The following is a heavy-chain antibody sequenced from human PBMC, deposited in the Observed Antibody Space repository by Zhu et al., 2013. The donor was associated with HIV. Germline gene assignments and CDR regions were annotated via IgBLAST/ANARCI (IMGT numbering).Heavy chain of an antibody. D-gene: IGHD2-8*02. CDR3: VRGGYRWAFDI. CDR1: GYTFSDYD. Sequence: QVQLLQSGAAVKXPGASVRVSCKTSGYTFSDYDINWVRQATGQGLEWMGWMNPNSGNTGYAQKFQGRVTMTRNTSISTAYMELSSLRSDDTAVYYCVRGGYRWAFDIWGQGTVVIVSS. V-gene: IGHV1-8*02. J-gene: IGHJ3*02. CDR2: MNPNSGNT.